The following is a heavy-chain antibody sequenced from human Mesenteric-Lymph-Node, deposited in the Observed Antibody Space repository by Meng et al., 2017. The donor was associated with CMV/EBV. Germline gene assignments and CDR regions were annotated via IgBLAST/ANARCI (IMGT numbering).Heavy chain of an antibody. CDR1: GGSISSYY. CDR2: IYYSGST. CDR3: ARALTSTVFDY. V-gene: IGHV4-59*01. D-gene: IGHD2-2*01. Sequence: GSLRLSCTVSGGSISSYYWSWIRQPPGKGLEWIGYIYYSGSTNYNPSLKSRVTISVDTSKNQFSLKLSSVTAADTAVYYCARALTSTVFDYWGQGTLVTVSS. J-gene: IGHJ4*02.